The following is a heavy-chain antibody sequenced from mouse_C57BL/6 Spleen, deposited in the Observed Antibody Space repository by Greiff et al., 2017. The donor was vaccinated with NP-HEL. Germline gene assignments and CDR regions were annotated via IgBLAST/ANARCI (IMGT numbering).Heavy chain of an antibody. Sequence: VQLQQPGAELVRPGSSVKLSCKASGYTFTSYWMHWVKQRPIQGLEWIGNIDPSDSETHYNQKFKDKATLTVDKSSSTAYMQLSSLTSEDSAVYYCARGGDYLWFAYWGQGTLVTVSA. CDR2: IDPSDSET. J-gene: IGHJ3*01. CDR3: ARGGDYLWFAY. CDR1: GYTFTSYW. D-gene: IGHD2-4*01. V-gene: IGHV1-52*01.